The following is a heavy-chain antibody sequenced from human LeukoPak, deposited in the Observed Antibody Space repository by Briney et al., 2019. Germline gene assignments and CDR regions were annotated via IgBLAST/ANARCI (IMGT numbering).Heavy chain of an antibody. CDR1: GFTVSSNY. CDR3: ARGDYGYMDV. J-gene: IGHJ6*03. Sequence: GGSLRLSCAASGFTVSSNYKSWVRQAPGKGLEWVSVTYSDGNTYYADSVKGRFTISRDNSKNTLYLQMDSLRAEDTAVYYCARGDYGYMDVWGKGTTVTVSS. V-gene: IGHV3-53*01. CDR2: TYSDGNT.